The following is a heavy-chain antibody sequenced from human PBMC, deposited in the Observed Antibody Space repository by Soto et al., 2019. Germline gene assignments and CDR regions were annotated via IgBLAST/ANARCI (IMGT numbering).Heavy chain of an antibody. V-gene: IGHV1-18*01. CDR2: ISAYNGNT. CDR3: ARTRHYDFWSGPFDP. D-gene: IGHD3-3*01. Sequence: ASVKVSCKASGYTLTSYGISWVRQAPGQGLEWMGWISAYNGNTNYAQKLQGRVTMTTDTSTSTAYMELRSLRSDDTAVYYCARTRHYDFWSGPFDPWGQGTLVTVSS. J-gene: IGHJ5*02. CDR1: GYTLTSYG.